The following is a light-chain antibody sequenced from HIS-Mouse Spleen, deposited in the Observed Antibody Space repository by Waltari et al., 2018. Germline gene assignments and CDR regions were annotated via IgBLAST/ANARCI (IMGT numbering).Light chain of an antibody. CDR2: GKN. CDR3: NSRDSSGNHVV. CDR1: SLRSYY. V-gene: IGLV3-19*01. Sequence: SSELTQDPAVSVALGQTVRITCQGDSLRSYYASWYQQKPGQAPVLFIYGKNNRPSGIPDRFSGSSSGNTASLTITGAQAEDEADYYCNSRDSSGNHVVVGGGTKLTVL. J-gene: IGLJ2*01.